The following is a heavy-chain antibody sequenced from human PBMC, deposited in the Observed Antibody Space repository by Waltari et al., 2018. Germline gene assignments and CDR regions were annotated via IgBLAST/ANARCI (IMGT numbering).Heavy chain of an antibody. D-gene: IGHD3-22*01. J-gene: IGHJ5*02. CDR2: INPNTGDT. CDR3: ARDWGYYSDTSGYPSNWFGP. CDR1: GYTVTGYY. V-gene: IGHV1-2*06. Sequence: QVQLVQSGAEVKKPGASVKVSCKASGYTVTGYYFHWVRQAPGQGLEWMGRINPNTGDTTYAQEFQGRVTMTRDTSISTAYMELTSLRSEDTAVYYCARDWGYYSDTSGYPSNWFGPWGQGTLVTVSS.